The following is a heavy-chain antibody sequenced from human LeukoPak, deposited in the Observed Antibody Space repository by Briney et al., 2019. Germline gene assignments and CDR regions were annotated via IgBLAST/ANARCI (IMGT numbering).Heavy chain of an antibody. V-gene: IGHV3-30*18. Sequence: PGGTLRLFCAASGFTFTTFGIHCVRHAPAKGLVDVTAISPHGDIEYYTDSVKDRFTISRDNSKNMIYLQMNSLRGEDSAVYYCAKINNNDDYWGQGNLVTVSS. CDR1: GFTFTTFG. D-gene: IGHD1/OR15-1a*01. CDR3: AKINNNDDY. CDR2: ISPHGDIE. J-gene: IGHJ4*02.